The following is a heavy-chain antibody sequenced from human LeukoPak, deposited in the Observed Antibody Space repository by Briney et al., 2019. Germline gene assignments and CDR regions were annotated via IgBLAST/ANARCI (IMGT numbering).Heavy chain of an antibody. CDR2: INPNSGGT. CDR1: GYTFTGYC. CDR3: ARGNTIFGVPDIDY. Sequence: ASVKVSCKASGYTFTGYCMHWVRQAPGQGLEWMGWINPNSGGTNYAQKFQGRVTMTRDTSISTAYMELSRLRSDDTAVYYCARGNTIFGVPDIDYWGQGTLVTVSS. D-gene: IGHD3-3*01. J-gene: IGHJ4*02. V-gene: IGHV1-2*02.